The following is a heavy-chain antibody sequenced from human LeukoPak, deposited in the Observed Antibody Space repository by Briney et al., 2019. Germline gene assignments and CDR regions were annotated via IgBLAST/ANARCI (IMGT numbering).Heavy chain of an antibody. CDR3: AKDIQLST. D-gene: IGHD5-24*01. V-gene: IGHV3-23*01. Sequence: GGSLRLSCAVSGFTFRDAAMTWVRQAPGKGLEWVSLISSSGNNAYYTDSVKGRFTISRDNSKNTLSLQMNSLRVEDTAIYYCAKDIQLSTWGLGTMVTVSS. J-gene: IGHJ3*01. CDR2: ISSSGNNA. CDR1: GFTFRDAA.